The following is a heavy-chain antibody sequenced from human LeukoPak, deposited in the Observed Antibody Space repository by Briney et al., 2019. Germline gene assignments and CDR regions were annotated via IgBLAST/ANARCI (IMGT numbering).Heavy chain of an antibody. D-gene: IGHD3-10*01. CDR3: AKAPMVRGVNGVFDY. Sequence: GGSLRLSCTASGFSFSSYWMSWVRQAPGKGLEWVAVISYDGSNKYYADSVKGRFTISRDNSKNTLYLQMNSLRAEDTAVYYCAKAPMVRGVNGVFDYWGQGTLVTVSS. CDR1: GFSFSSYW. V-gene: IGHV3-30*18. J-gene: IGHJ4*02. CDR2: ISYDGSNK.